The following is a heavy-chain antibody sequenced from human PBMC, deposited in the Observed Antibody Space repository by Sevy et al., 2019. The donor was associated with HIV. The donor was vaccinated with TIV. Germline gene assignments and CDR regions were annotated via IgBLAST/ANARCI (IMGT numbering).Heavy chain of an antibody. CDR3: AKSGGSSWYYFDY. Sequence: GGSLRLSCAASGFTFDDYAMHWVRQAPGKGLEWVSGISWNSGSIGYADSVKGRFTISRDNAKNSLYLQMNSLRAEDTALYYCAKSGGSSWYYFDYWGQGTLVIVSS. D-gene: IGHD6-13*01. V-gene: IGHV3-9*01. CDR2: ISWNSGSI. CDR1: GFTFDDYA. J-gene: IGHJ4*02.